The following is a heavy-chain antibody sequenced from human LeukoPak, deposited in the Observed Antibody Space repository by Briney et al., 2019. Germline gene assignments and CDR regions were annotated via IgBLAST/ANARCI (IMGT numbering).Heavy chain of an antibody. V-gene: IGHV3-21*01. J-gene: IGHJ4*02. D-gene: IGHD3-22*01. Sequence: TGGSLRLSCAASGFTFSSYSMNWVRQAPGKGMEWVSSISSSSSYIYYADSVKGRLTISRDNAKNSLYLQMNSLRAEDTAVYYCAKDLDYYDSSGHVYWGQGTLVTVSS. CDR1: GFTFSSYS. CDR2: ISSSSSYI. CDR3: AKDLDYYDSSGHVY.